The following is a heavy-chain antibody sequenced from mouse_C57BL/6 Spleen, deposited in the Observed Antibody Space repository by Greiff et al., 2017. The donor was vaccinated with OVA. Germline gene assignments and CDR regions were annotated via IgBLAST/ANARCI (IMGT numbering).Heavy chain of an antibody. Sequence: QVQLQQPGAELVKPGASVKLSCKASGYTFTSYWMHWVKQRPGQGLEWIGMIHPNSGSTNYNEKFKSKATLTVDKSSSTAYMQLSSLTSLDSAVYYCEIREFITTVVGGYWGQGTTLTVSS. CDR1: GYTFTSYW. D-gene: IGHD1-1*01. CDR2: IHPNSGST. CDR3: EIREFITTVVGGY. V-gene: IGHV1-64*01. J-gene: IGHJ2*01.